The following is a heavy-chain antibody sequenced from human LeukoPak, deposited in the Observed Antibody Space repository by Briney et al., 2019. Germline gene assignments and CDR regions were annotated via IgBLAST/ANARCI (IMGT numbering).Heavy chain of an antibody. CDR2: ISAYNGNT. V-gene: IGHV1-18*01. Sequence: ASVKVSCKASGYTFISYGFSWVRQAPGQGLEWMGWISAYNGNTNYAQKLQGRVTMTTDTSTSTAYMELRSLRADDTAVYYCARDKGSGSYYNWYDPWGQGTLVTVSS. J-gene: IGHJ5*02. D-gene: IGHD3-10*01. CDR3: ARDKGSGSYYNWYDP. CDR1: GYTFISYG.